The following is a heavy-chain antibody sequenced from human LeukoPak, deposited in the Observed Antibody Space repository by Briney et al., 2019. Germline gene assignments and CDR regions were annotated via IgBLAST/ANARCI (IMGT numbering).Heavy chain of an antibody. J-gene: IGHJ4*02. D-gene: IGHD3-22*01. V-gene: IGHV3-15*01. CDR3: TTTYNYDSSGSIVDY. CDR2: IKSKTDGRTT. Sequence: GGSLRLSCAASGFTFRNAWMTWVRQAPGQGLEWVGRIKSKTDGRTTDYAAPVKVRFTISRDDSKNTLYLQMNSLKTEDTALYYCTTTYNYDSSGSIVDYWGQGTLVTVSS. CDR1: GFTFRNAW.